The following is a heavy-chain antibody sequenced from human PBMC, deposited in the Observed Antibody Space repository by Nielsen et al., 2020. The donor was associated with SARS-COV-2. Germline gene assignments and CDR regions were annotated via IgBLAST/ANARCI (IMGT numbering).Heavy chain of an antibody. D-gene: IGHD5-24*01. V-gene: IGHV1-2*02. J-gene: IGHJ3*02. CDR1: GYTFTGYY. Sequence: ASVKVSCKASGYTFTGYYMHWVRQAPGQGLEWMGWINPDSGGTDYAQQFQGRVTMTRDTSINTANMELSRLRSDDTAVYYCARELRVGMAINGPYDIWGQGTMVTVSS. CDR3: ARELRVGMAINGPYDI. CDR2: INPDSGGT.